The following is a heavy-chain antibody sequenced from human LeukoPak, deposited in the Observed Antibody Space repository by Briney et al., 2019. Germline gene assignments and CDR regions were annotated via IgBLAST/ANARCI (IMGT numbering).Heavy chain of an antibody. J-gene: IGHJ6*02. CDR1: GGSISSYY. V-gene: IGHV4-4*07. CDR2: IYTSGST. Sequence: PSETLSLTCTVSGGSISSYYWSWIRQPAGKGLEWIGRIYTSGSTNYNPSLKSRVTMSVDTSKNQFSLKLSSVTAADTAVYYCARGRFWSGYHYYYYYGMDVWGQGTTVTVSS. CDR3: ARGRFWSGYHYYYYYGMDV. D-gene: IGHD3-3*01.